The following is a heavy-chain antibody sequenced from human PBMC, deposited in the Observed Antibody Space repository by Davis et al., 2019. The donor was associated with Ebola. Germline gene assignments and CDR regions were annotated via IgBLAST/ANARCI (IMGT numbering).Heavy chain of an antibody. CDR3: ARDRSSYDSSGYYRWFDP. CDR2: ISAYNGNT. CDR1: GYTFTRYG. Sequence: AASVKVSCKASGYTFTRYGISWVRQAPGQGLEWMGWISAYNGNTNYAQKFQGRVTMTRDTSTSTAYMELSRLRSDDTAVYYCARDRSSYDSSGYYRWFDPWGQGTLVTVSS. V-gene: IGHV1-18*01. J-gene: IGHJ5*02. D-gene: IGHD3-22*01.